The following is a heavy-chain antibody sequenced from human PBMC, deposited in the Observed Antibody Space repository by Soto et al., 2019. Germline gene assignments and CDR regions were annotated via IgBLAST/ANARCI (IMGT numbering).Heavy chain of an antibody. J-gene: IGHJ6*02. CDR2: ISAYNGNT. CDR1: GYTFTSYG. Sequence: EASVKVSCKASGYTFTSYGISWVRQAPGQGLEWMGWISAYNGNTNYAQKLQGRVTMTTDTSTSTAYMELRSLRSDDTAVYYCAGARRQQLADWYYYSGMDVWGQGTTVTVSS. CDR3: AGARRQQLADWYYYSGMDV. D-gene: IGHD6-13*01. V-gene: IGHV1-18*01.